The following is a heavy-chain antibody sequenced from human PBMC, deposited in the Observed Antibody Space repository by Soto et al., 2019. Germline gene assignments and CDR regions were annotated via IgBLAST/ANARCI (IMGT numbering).Heavy chain of an antibody. V-gene: IGHV4-39*01. Sequence: SETLSLACTVSGCSISSNGFGNCWSWIRQLPGKGLEWIGSIYHSGNTYYNPPLESRVTISVDTSKNQFSLKLSSVTAADTAVFYCAGLYPYESSGYHLDYWSQGTLVTVSS. CDR2: IYHSGNT. CDR3: AGLYPYESSGYHLDY. J-gene: IGHJ4*02. CDR1: GCSISSNGFGNC. D-gene: IGHD3-22*01.